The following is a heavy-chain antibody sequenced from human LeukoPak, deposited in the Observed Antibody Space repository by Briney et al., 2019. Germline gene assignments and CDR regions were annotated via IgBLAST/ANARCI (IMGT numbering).Heavy chain of an antibody. D-gene: IGHD1-26*01. Sequence: ASVKVSCKASGYTFTGYYMHWVRQAPGQGLEWMGWINPNSGGTNYAQKFQGRVTMTRDTSISTAYMEPSRLRSDDTAVYYCARSRVLPMGAIGSFDYWGQGTLVTVSS. CDR3: ARSRVLPMGAIGSFDY. CDR2: INPNSGGT. CDR1: GYTFTGYY. V-gene: IGHV1-2*02. J-gene: IGHJ4*02.